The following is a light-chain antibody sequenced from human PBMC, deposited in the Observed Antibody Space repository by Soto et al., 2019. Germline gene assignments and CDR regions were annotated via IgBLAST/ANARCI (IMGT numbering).Light chain of an antibody. Sequence: EIVLTQSPGTLSLSPGERATLSCRASQNFSSSYLAWYQQKRGQAPRFLIYDASTRATGIPDRFSGSGSGTDFTLTISRLEHEDVAVYYCQQYGSSGTFGRGTKVDIK. CDR3: QQYGSSGT. CDR2: DAS. CDR1: QNFSSSY. V-gene: IGKV3-20*01. J-gene: IGKJ4*02.